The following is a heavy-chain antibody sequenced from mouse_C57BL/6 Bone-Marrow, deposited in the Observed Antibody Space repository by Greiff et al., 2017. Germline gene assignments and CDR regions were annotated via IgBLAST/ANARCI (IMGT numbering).Heavy chain of an antibody. CDR1: GFNIKDDY. CDR2: IDPAHGNT. Sequence: VPLVESGAELVRPGASVKLSCTASGFNIKDDYLHWVKQRPEQGLEWIGRIDPAHGNTKYAPKFQGKATITADTSSNTAYLQLSSLTSEHTAIYYCATPIYYDYDVDYWGQGTSVTVSS. CDR3: ATPIYYDYDVDY. D-gene: IGHD2-4*01. J-gene: IGHJ4*01. V-gene: IGHV14-3*01.